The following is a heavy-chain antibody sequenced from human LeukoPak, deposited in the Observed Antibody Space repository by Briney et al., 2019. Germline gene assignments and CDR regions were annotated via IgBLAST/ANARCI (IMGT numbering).Heavy chain of an antibody. Sequence: SETLSLTCAVYGGSFSGYYWSWIRQPPGKGLEWIGEINHSGSTNYNPSLKSRVTISVDTSKNQFSLKLSSVTAADTAVYYCARGWGRGYLDYWGQGTLVTVSS. CDR3: ARGWGRGYLDY. CDR2: INHSGST. CDR1: GGSFSGYY. V-gene: IGHV4-34*01. J-gene: IGHJ4*02. D-gene: IGHD3-16*01.